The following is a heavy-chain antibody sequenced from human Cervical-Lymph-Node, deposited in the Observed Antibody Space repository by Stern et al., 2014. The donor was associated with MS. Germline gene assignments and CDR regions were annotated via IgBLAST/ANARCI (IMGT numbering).Heavy chain of an antibody. D-gene: IGHD2-21*01. CDR1: GFTFSDYY. V-gene: IGHV3-11*01. J-gene: IGHJ6*02. CDR3: ARVIGVIRGYYGMDV. CDR2: ISRTDSTR. Sequence: VQLVESGGTLVTPGGSLRLSCAASGFTFSDYYMSWIRQAPGKGLEWVSYISRTDSTRYYADSVKGRFTISRDNAANSVFLQINSLRAEDTAVYYCARVIGVIRGYYGMDVWGRGTTVTVSS.